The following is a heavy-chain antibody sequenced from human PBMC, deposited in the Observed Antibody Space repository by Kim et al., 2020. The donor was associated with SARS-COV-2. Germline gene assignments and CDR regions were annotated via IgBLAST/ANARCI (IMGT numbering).Heavy chain of an antibody. CDR2: IIPILGIA. D-gene: IGHD5-18*01. V-gene: IGHV1-69*10. Sequence: SVKVSCKASGGTFSSYAISWVRQAPGQGLEWMGRIIPILGIANYAQKFQGRVTITADKSTSTAYLELSSLRSEDAAVYYCARVNTAMVTDHWGQGTLVT. CDR1: GGTFSSYA. J-gene: IGHJ5*02. CDR3: ARVNTAMVTDH.